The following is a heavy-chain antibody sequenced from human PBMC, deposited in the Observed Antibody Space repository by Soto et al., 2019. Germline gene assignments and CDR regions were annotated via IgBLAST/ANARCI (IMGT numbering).Heavy chain of an antibody. Sequence: GASVKVSCKASGYTLTSYYLHWVRQAPGQGPEWMGIINPSGGITNDAQKFQDRVTMTSDTSTSTVYMELSSLRSEDTAVYYCARGTSTTRYYYYYGMDVWGQGTTVTVSS. CDR1: GYTLTSYY. D-gene: IGHD2-2*01. V-gene: IGHV1-46*01. CDR3: ARGTSTTRYYYYYGMDV. J-gene: IGHJ6*02. CDR2: INPSGGIT.